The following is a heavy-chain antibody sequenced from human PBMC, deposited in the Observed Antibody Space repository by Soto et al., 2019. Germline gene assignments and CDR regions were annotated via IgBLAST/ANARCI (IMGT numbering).Heavy chain of an antibody. Sequence: PGGSLRLSCAVSGFTFNNYVMSWVRQAPGKGLEWVSGIAASGSTTYYADSVKGRFTISRDNPKKTLSLEVNSLRAEDTAVYYCARGPSRYGLDVWGQGTTVTVSS. V-gene: IGHV3-23*01. CDR1: GFTFNNYV. CDR3: ARGPSRYGLDV. J-gene: IGHJ6*02. CDR2: IAASGSTT.